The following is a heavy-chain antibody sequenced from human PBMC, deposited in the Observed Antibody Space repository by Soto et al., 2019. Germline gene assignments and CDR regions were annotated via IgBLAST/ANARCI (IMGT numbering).Heavy chain of an antibody. CDR2: ISSTTNYI. Sequence: GGSLRLSCADSGFTFTRYSMNWVRQAPGKGLEWVSSISSTTNYIYYGDSMKGRFTISRDNAKNSLYLEMNSLRAEDTAVYYCARESEDLTSNFDYWGQGTLVSVSS. J-gene: IGHJ4*02. V-gene: IGHV3-21*06. CDR3: ARESEDLTSNFDY. CDR1: GFTFTRYS.